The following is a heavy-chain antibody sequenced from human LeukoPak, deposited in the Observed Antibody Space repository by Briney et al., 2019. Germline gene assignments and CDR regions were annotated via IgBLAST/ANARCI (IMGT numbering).Heavy chain of an antibody. V-gene: IGHV3-48*03. Sequence: GGSLRLSCAASGFTFSSYEMNWVRQAPGKGLEWVSYISSSGSTIYYADSVKGRFTISRDNAKNSLYLRMNSLRAEDTAVYYCARDTYDSSGYYFPFDYWGQGTLVTVSS. D-gene: IGHD3-22*01. CDR2: ISSSGSTI. J-gene: IGHJ4*02. CDR1: GFTFSSYE. CDR3: ARDTYDSSGYYFPFDY.